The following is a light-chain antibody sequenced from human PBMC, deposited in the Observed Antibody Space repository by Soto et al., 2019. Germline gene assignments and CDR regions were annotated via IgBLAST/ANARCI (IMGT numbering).Light chain of an antibody. CDR1: SSNIGANYD. J-gene: IGLJ3*02. V-gene: IGLV1-40*01. CDR2: GNS. Sequence: QSVLTQPPSVSGAPGQRVTISCAGSSSNIGANYDVHWYQQFPGTAPKLLIYGNSIRPSGVPDRFSGSKSGTSASLAITGLQAEDEADYYCQSYDSSLSGCVFGGGTKLTVL. CDR3: QSYDSSLSGCV.